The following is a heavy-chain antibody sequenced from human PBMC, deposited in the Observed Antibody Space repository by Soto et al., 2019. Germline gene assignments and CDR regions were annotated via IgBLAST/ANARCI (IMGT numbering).Heavy chain of an antibody. Sequence: QVQLVESGGAVVQPGKSLRLSCAASGFTFNTYGMYWVRQAPGKGLEWVAAISYDGSNKYHADSVKGRFTISRDNSKNPLYLQMNSLRVEDTAVYYCAKDIVRYTYGACDYWGQGALVTVSS. CDR1: GFTFNTYG. V-gene: IGHV3-30*18. D-gene: IGHD5-18*01. CDR2: ISYDGSNK. CDR3: AKDIVRYTYGACDY. J-gene: IGHJ4*02.